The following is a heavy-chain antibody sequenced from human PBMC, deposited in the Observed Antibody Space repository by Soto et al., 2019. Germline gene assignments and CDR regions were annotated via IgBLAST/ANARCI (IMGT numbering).Heavy chain of an antibody. D-gene: IGHD3-16*01. CDR1: GFTFDDYT. CDR2: ISWDGGST. Sequence: GGSLRLSCAASGFTFDDYTMHWVRQAPGKGLEWVSLISWDGGSTYYADSVKGRFTISRDNSKNSLYLQMNSLRTEDTALYYCAKEGDDWGGFFDYWGQGTLVTVSS. CDR3: AKEGDDWGGFFDY. J-gene: IGHJ4*02. V-gene: IGHV3-43*01.